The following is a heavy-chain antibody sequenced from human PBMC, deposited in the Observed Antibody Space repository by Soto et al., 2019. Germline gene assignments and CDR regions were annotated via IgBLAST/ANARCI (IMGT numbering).Heavy chain of an antibody. CDR1: GFTFSTYG. Sequence: QVQMVESGGGVVQPGRSLRLSCAASGFTFSTYGMHWVRQAPGKGLEWVAVISNDGSNKYYADSVKGRFTITRDNSKHTLYLQMNSLRPEDTAIYYCAKVVRADTTSSNFYYYSAMDVWGQGTTVTVSS. J-gene: IGHJ6*02. D-gene: IGHD6-6*01. CDR3: AKVVRADTTSSNFYYYSAMDV. CDR2: ISNDGSNK. V-gene: IGHV3-30*18.